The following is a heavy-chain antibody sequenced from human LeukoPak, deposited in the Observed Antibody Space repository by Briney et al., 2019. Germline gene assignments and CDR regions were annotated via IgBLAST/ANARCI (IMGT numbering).Heavy chain of an antibody. J-gene: IGHJ6*03. CDR1: GFTFDDYG. Sequence: GGSLRLSCAASGFTFDDYGMNWVRQAPGKGLEWVSGINWNGGSIDYADSVKGRFTISRDNVKNSLYLQMNSLRVEDTALYYCARGPVVARYYYYMDVWGKGTTVTVSS. CDR3: ARGPVVARYYYYMDV. CDR2: INWNGGSI. V-gene: IGHV3-20*04. D-gene: IGHD3-22*01.